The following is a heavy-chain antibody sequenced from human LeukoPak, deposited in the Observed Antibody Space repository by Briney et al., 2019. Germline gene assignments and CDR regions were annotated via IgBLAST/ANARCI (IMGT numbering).Heavy chain of an antibody. CDR3: ARGTIYDSSGYFDY. V-gene: IGHV1-2*02. CDR1: GYTFTGYY. Sequence: ASVKVSCKASGYTFTGYYMHWVRQAPGQGLEWMGWINPNSGGTNYAQKFQGRATMTRDTSISTAYMELSRLRSDDTAVYYCARGTIYDSSGYFDYWGQGTLVTVSS. CDR2: INPNSGGT. D-gene: IGHD3-22*01. J-gene: IGHJ4*02.